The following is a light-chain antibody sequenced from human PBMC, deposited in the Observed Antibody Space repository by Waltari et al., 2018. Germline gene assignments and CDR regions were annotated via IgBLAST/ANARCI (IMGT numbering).Light chain of an antibody. CDR3: QQSYSIPYT. J-gene: IGKJ2*01. Sequence: DIQMTQSPSSLSASVGDRVTVTCRASQRISSYLNWYHQKPGKAPKLLISDASRLQGAVPTRFSGTGSGTDFSLTISSLQPEDFATYYCQQSYSIPYTFGQGPKLEIK. V-gene: IGKV1-39*01. CDR2: DAS. CDR1: QRISSY.